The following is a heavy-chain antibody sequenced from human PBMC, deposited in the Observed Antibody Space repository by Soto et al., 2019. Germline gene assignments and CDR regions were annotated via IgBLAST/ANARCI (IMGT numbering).Heavy chain of an antibody. Sequence: GGSLRLSCAASGFTFSSYSMNWVRQAPGKGLEWVSSISSSSSYIYYADSVKGRFTISRDNAKNSLYLQMNSLRAEDTAVYYCARSPLLWFGELLHFDYWGQGTLVTVSS. V-gene: IGHV3-21*01. J-gene: IGHJ4*02. CDR1: GFTFSSYS. D-gene: IGHD3-10*01. CDR3: ARSPLLWFGELLHFDY. CDR2: ISSSSSYI.